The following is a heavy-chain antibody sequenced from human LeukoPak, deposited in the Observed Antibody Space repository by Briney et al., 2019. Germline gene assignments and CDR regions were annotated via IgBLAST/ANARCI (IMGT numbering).Heavy chain of an antibody. V-gene: IGHV4-34*01. D-gene: IGHD3-3*01. Sequence: SETLSLTCAVYGGSFSGYYWSWIRQPPGKGLEWIGEINHSGSTNYNPSLESRVTISVDTSKNQFSLKLSSVTAADTAVYYCAREGTNAYYDFWSGYYFGGAFDIWGQGTMVTVSS. CDR2: INHSGST. J-gene: IGHJ3*02. CDR1: GGSFSGYY. CDR3: AREGTNAYYDFWSGYYFGGAFDI.